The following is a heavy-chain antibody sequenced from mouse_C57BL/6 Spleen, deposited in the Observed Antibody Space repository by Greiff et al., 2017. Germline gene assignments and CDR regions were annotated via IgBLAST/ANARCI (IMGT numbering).Heavy chain of an antibody. CDR3: ARHVGYPAWFAY. CDR2: IHPNSGST. J-gene: IGHJ3*01. Sequence: QVQLQQPGAELVKPGASVKLSCKASGYTFTSYWMHWVKQRPGQGLEWIGMIHPNSGSTNYNEKFKSKATLTVDKSSSTAYMQLSSLTSEDSAVYYCARHVGYPAWFAYWGQGTLVPVSA. CDR1: GYTFTSYW. V-gene: IGHV1-64*01. D-gene: IGHD2-3*01.